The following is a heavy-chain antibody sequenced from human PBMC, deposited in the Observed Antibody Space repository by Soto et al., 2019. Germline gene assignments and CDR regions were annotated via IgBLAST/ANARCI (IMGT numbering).Heavy chain of an antibody. D-gene: IGHD3-3*01. V-gene: IGHV6-1*01. Sequence: SHTLSRTDAISGCSVCSNSSSSNFIIQSPSRGLEWLVRTYYRSNLYNDYAVSVKSRITINPDTSKNQLSLQLNSVTPEDTAVYYCAGRITIFGVVSEYWGHGTLVTVSP. CDR2: TYYRSNLYN. CDR1: GCSVCSNSSS. CDR3: AGRITIFGVVSEY. J-gene: IGHJ4*01.